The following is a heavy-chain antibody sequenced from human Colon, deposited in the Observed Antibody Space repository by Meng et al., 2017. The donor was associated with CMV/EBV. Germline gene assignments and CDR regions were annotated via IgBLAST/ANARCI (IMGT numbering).Heavy chain of an antibody. CDR1: GYSCTAKH. J-gene: IGHJ4*02. Sequence: QGELGLFGTEVMMTGASVKVSCKTPGYSCTAKHLHWVRQAPGQGLEWMGWIYPQDGLIYFAQKCQDRVSLTRDKSITPAYMVSSGLTSDDTTIYYCVSEILYFDLWGEGTLVTVSS. CDR2: IYPQDGLI. V-gene: IGHV1-2*02. CDR3: VSEILYFDL.